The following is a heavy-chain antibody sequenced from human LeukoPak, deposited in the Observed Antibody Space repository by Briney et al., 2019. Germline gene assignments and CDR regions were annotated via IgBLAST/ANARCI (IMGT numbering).Heavy chain of an antibody. J-gene: IGHJ4*02. CDR3: ARFGYTSSLDY. Sequence: GESLKISCKGSGYNFNTYWIAWLRQMPEKGLEWMGIIYPGDSDTKYSPSFQGLVTISADKSADTSISTAYLQWTSLRASDTAMYYCARFGYTSSLDYWGQGTLVTVSS. CDR2: IYPGDSDT. CDR1: GYNFNTYW. D-gene: IGHD6-13*01. V-gene: IGHV5-51*01.